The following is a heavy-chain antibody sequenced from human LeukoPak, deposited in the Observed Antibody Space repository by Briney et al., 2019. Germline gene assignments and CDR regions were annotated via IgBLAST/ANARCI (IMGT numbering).Heavy chain of an antibody. CDR3: TRDQYGDYILPVPPHDY. D-gene: IGHD4-17*01. Sequence: PGGSLRLSCTASGFTFGDYAMSWVRQAPGKGLEWVGFIRSKAYGGTTEYAASVKGRFTISRDDSKSIAYLQMNSLKTEDTAVYYCTRDQYGDYILPVPPHDYWGQGTLVTVSS. V-gene: IGHV3-49*04. CDR1: GFTFGDYA. J-gene: IGHJ4*02. CDR2: IRSKAYGGTT.